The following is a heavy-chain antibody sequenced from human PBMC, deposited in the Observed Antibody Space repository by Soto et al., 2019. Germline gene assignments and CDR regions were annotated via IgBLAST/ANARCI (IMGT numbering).Heavy chain of an antibody. Sequence: HPGGSLRLSCAASGFTFSSYEMNWVRQAPGKGLEWVSYISSSGSTIYYADSVKGRFTISRDNAKNSLYLQMNSLRAEDTAVYYCARDSYRLRAYYFGQGTLVTVSS. CDR1: GFTFSSYE. D-gene: IGHD4-17*01. CDR2: ISSSGSTI. CDR3: ARDSYRLRAYY. V-gene: IGHV3-48*03. J-gene: IGHJ4*02.